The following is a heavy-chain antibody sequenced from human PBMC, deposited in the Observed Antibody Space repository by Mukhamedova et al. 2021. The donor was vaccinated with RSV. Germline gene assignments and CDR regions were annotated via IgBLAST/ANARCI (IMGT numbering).Heavy chain of an antibody. V-gene: IGHV4-39*01. J-gene: IGHJ3*02. CDR3: ARREHLDAFDI. Sequence: KSRVTISVDTSKNQFSLKLSSVTAADTAVYYCARREHLDAFDIWGQGTMVTVSS.